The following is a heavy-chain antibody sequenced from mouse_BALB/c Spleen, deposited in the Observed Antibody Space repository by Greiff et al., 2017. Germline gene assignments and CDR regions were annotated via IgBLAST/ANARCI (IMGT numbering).Heavy chain of an antibody. Sequence: VKLMESGAELVRPGVSVKISCKGSGYTFTDYAMHWVKQSHAKSLEWIGVISTYYGDASYNQKFKGKATMTVDKSSSTAYMELARLTSEDSAIYYCARRNYGSSFYFDYWGQGTTLTVAS. V-gene: IGHV1S137*01. CDR1: GYTFTDYA. J-gene: IGHJ2*01. CDR3: ARRNYGSSFYFDY. D-gene: IGHD1-1*01. CDR2: ISTYYGDA.